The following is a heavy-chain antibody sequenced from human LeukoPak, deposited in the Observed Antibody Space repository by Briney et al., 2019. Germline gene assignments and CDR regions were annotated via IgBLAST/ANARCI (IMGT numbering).Heavy chain of an antibody. D-gene: IGHD5-24*01. CDR1: GFTFSSYS. CDR3: AREHKRTDAFDI. J-gene: IGHJ3*02. CDR2: ISSSGSTI. V-gene: IGHV3-48*04. Sequence: QPGGSLRLSCAASGFTFSSYSMNWVRQAPGKGLEWVSYISSSGSTIYYADSVKGRFTISRDNAKNSLYLQMNSLRAEDTAVYYCAREHKRTDAFDIWGQGTMVTVSS.